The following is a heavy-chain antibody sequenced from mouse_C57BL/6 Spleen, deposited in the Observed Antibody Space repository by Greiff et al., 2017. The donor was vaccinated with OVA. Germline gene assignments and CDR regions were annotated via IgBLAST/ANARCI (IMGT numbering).Heavy chain of an antibody. Sequence: LQESGAELVKPGASVKMSCKASGYTFTTYPIEWMKQNHGKSLEWIGNFHPYNDDTKYNEKFKGKATLTVEKSSSTVYLELSRLTSDDSAVYYCARAPQGSSYGFAYWGQGTLVTVSA. V-gene: IGHV1-47*01. J-gene: IGHJ3*01. CDR1: GYTFTTYP. CDR3: ARAPQGSSYGFAY. D-gene: IGHD1-1*01. CDR2: FHPYNDDT.